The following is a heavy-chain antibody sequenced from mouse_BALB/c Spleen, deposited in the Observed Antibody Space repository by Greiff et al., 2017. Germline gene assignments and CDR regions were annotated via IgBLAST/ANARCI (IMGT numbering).Heavy chain of an antibody. CDR1: GYAFTSYN. V-gene: IGHV1S135*01. CDR2: IDPYNGGT. Sequence: VQLQQSGPELVKPGASVKVSCKASGYAFTSYNMYWVKQSHGKSLEWIGYIDPYNGGTSYNQKFKGKATLTVDKSSSTAYMHLNSLTSEDSAVYYGARPYYYGNSPWFAYWGQGTLVTVSA. J-gene: IGHJ3*01. CDR3: ARPYYYGNSPWFAY. D-gene: IGHD2-1*01.